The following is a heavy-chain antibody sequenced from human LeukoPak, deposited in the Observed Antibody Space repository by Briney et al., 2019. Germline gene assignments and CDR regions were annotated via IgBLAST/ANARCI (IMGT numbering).Heavy chain of an antibody. CDR1: GYTFTSYG. CDR2: ISAYNGNT. V-gene: IGHV1-18*01. J-gene: IGHJ5*02. Sequence: ASVKVSCKASGYTFTSYGISWVRQAPGQGLEWMGWISAYNGNTNYAQKLQGSVTMTTDTSTSTACMELRSLRSDDTAVYYCARDLVTGTTLAINWFDPWGQGTLVTVSS. CDR3: ARDLVTGTTLAINWFDP. D-gene: IGHD1-7*01.